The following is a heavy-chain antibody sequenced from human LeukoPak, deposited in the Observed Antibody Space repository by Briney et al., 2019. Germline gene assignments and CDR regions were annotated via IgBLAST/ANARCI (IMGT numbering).Heavy chain of an antibody. D-gene: IGHD3-22*01. CDR2: TYYRSKWYN. Sequence: SQTLSLTCAISGDSVSSNSAAWNWIRQSPSRGLEWLGRTYYRSKWYNDYAVSAKSRITINPDTSKNQFSLQLNSVTPEDTAVYYCARDSYKYYYDSSGYYPLDYWGQGTLVTVSS. J-gene: IGHJ4*02. CDR3: ARDSYKYYYDSSGYYPLDY. V-gene: IGHV6-1*01. CDR1: GDSVSSNSAA.